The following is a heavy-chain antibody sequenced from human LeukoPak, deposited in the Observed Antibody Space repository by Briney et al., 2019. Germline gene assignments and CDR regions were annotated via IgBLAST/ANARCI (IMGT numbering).Heavy chain of an antibody. J-gene: IGHJ3*02. V-gene: IGHV1-18*01. Sequence: GASVKVSCKASGYTFSNYGISWVRQAPGQGLEWMGWISAYSGNTNYAQKLQGRLTMTTDTSTSTAYMELRSLRSDDTAVYYCARDGLPAAISAFDIWGQGTMVTVSS. CDR3: ARDGLPAAISAFDI. D-gene: IGHD2-2*02. CDR1: GYTFSNYG. CDR2: ISAYSGNT.